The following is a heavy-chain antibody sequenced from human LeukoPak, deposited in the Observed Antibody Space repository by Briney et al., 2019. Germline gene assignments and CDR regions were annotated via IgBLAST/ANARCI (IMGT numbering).Heavy chain of an antibody. CDR1: GFTFSSYA. Sequence: GGSLRLSCTASGFTFSSYAMTWVRQAPGKGLEWVSSMSSGSRYLYYADSVRGRFTISRDNAKNPLYLVMNSLRAEDTAIYYCARDRPTGASRVFVVQWGQGTLVTVSS. CDR3: ARDRPTGASRVFVVQ. CDR2: MSSGSRYL. D-gene: IGHD3-3*01. J-gene: IGHJ4*02. V-gene: IGHV3-21*01.